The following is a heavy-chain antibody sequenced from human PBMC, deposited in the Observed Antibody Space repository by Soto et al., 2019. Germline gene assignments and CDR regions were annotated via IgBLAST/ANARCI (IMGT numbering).Heavy chain of an antibody. CDR1: GYTFTDYY. CDR3: ARVGHCSSTSCYPFDL. D-gene: IGHD2-2*01. CDR2: INPNSGGT. V-gene: IGHV1-2*02. Sequence: GXSVKVSCKASGYTFTDYYIHWVRQAPGQGPEWMGWINPNSGGTNYAQKLQGRVTMTWDTSNSTAYMELSRLRSDDTAVYYCARVGHCSSTSCYPFDLWGQGTLVTVSS. J-gene: IGHJ5*02.